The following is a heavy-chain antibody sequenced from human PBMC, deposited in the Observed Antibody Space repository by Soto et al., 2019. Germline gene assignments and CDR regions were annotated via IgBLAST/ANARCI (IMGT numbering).Heavy chain of an antibody. J-gene: IGHJ6*02. CDR1: GYSFTSYW. Sequence: VSLKISCKGSGYSFTSYWIGWVRQMPVQGLEWLGIIYPCDSDTRYSPSFQGQVTISADKSISTAYLQWSSLKASDTAMYYCARIRIAAALYYSGMDVWGQGTTLT. CDR2: IYPCDSDT. D-gene: IGHD6-13*01. V-gene: IGHV5-51*01. CDR3: ARIRIAAALYYSGMDV.